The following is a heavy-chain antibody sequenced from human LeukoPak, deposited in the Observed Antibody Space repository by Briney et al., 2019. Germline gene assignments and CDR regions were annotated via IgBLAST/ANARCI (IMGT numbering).Heavy chain of an antibody. J-gene: IGHJ3*02. CDR3: ARDRAAYYYDSSGLLSGAFDI. Sequence: GESLKISCAASGFTFSSYSMNWVRQAPGKGLEWVSSISSSSSYIYYADSVKGRFTISRDNAKNSLYLQMNSLRAEDTAVYYCARDRAAYYYDSSGLLSGAFDIWGQGTMVTVSS. V-gene: IGHV3-21*01. D-gene: IGHD3-22*01. CDR1: GFTFSSYS. CDR2: ISSSSSYI.